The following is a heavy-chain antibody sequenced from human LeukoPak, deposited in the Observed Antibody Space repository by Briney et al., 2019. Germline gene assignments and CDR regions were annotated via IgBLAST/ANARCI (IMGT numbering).Heavy chain of an antibody. J-gene: IGHJ5*02. D-gene: IGHD3-3*01. CDR2: INPSGGST. CDR3: ARALYYDFWSGYYKEENWFDP. Sequence: ASVKVSCKASGYTFTSYYMHWVRQAPGQGLEWMGIINPSGGSTSNAQKFQGRVTMTRDTSTSTVYMELSSLRSEDTAVYYCARALYYDFWSGYYKEENWFDPWGQGTLVTVSS. V-gene: IGHV1-46*01. CDR1: GYTFTSYY.